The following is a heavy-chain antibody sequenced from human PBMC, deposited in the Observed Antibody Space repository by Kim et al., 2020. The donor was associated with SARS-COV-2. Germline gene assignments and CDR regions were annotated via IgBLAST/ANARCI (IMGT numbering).Heavy chain of an antibody. V-gene: IGHV3-23*01. CDR3: AKCAQYSVHHFDWLPRWGAFDI. D-gene: IGHD3-9*01. Sequence: GGSLRLSCAASGFTFSSYAMSWVRQAPGKGLEWVSAISGSGGSTYYADSVKGRFTISRDNSKNTLYLQMNSLRAEDTAVYYCAKCAQYSVHHFDWLPRWGAFDIWGQGTMVTVSS. J-gene: IGHJ3*02. CDR1: GFTFSSYA. CDR2: ISGSGGST.